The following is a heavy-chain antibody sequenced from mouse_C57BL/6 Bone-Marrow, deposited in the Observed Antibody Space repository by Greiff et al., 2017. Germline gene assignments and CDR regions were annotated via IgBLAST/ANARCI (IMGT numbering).Heavy chain of an antibody. Sequence: DVKLVESGGDLVKPGGSLKLSCAASGFTFSSYGMSWVRQTPDKRLEWVANISSSGSYTDYPDSVKGRFTISRDNAKNTLYLQMSSLNSEDTAMYYCASLGLRQFDYWGQGTLVTVSA. J-gene: IGHJ3*01. V-gene: IGHV5-6*02. D-gene: IGHD2-4*01. CDR1: GFTFSSYG. CDR2: ISSSGSYT. CDR3: ASLGLRQFDY.